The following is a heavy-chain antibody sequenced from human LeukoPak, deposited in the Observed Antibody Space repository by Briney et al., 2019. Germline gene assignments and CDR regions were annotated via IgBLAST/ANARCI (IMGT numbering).Heavy chain of an antibody. CDR1: GFTFSSYS. CDR2: ISTSSSYI. J-gene: IGHJ4*02. D-gene: IGHD6-13*01. CDR3: ARDPAGIAAGSSYFDY. Sequence: GGSLRLSCAASGFTFSSYSMNWVRQAPGKGLEWVSSISTSSSYINYADSVKGRFTISRDNAKNSLYLQMNSLRAEDTAVYYCARDPAGIAAGSSYFDYWGQGTLVTVSS. V-gene: IGHV3-21*01.